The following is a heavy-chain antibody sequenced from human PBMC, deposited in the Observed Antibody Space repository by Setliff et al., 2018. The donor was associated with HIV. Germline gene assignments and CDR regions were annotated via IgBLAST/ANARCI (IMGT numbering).Heavy chain of an antibody. CDR1: GGSITSSLYY. J-gene: IGHJ6*03. CDR3: ATPVTSRGYYYMDV. Sequence: SETLSLTCTVSGGSITSSLYYWTWIRQRPGKGLEWIGYFYYSGFTYYNPSLKSRVTISIDTSNNQFSLKLKSVTAADTAVYYCATPVTSRGYYYMDVWAKGPRSPSP. D-gene: IGHD4-17*01. CDR2: FYYSGFT. V-gene: IGHV4-31*03.